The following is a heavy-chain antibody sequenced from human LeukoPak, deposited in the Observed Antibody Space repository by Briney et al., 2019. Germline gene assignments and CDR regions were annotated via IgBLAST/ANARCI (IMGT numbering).Heavy chain of an antibody. Sequence: GRSLRLSCAASGFTFSSYGMHWVRQAPGKGLEWVAVISYDGSNKYYADSVKGRFTISRDNSKNTLYLQMNSLRAEDTAVYYCAKPKTAYGDCPNSFDYWGQGTLVTVSS. D-gene: IGHD4-17*01. CDR1: GFTFSSYG. CDR3: AKPKTAYGDCPNSFDY. CDR2: ISYDGSNK. J-gene: IGHJ4*02. V-gene: IGHV3-30*18.